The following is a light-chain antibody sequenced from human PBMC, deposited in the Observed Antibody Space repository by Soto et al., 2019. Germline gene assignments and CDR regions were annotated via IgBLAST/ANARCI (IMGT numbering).Light chain of an antibody. J-gene: IGKJ5*01. CDR3: QQYHNWPIT. V-gene: IGKV3-15*01. Sequence: EIVMTQAPATLSVSPGESSTLSYKASQSVSSNLAWHQQKHGQXPRXXMYDASTRATGISARFSVIVSGTESTITLRSLQSEDGEVYYGQQYHNWPITFGQGTRLEIK. CDR1: QSVSSN. CDR2: DAS.